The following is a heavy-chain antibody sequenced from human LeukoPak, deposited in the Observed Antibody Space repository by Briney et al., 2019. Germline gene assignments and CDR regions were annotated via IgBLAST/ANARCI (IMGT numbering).Heavy chain of an antibody. CDR3: AKDLYLPHFDY. CDR2: IKQDGSEK. CDR1: GFTFSSYW. J-gene: IGHJ4*02. D-gene: IGHD2-21*01. Sequence: GGSLRLSCAASGFTFSSYWMSWVRQAPGKGLEWVANIKQDGSEKYYVDSVKGRFTISRDNAKNSLYLQMNSLRAADTAVYYCAKDLYLPHFDYWGQGTLVTVSS. V-gene: IGHV3-7*05.